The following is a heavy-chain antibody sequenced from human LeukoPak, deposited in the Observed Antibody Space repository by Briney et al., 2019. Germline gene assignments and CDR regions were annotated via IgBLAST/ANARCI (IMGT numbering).Heavy chain of an antibody. Sequence: SETLSLTCTVSGGSLSSGDYYWSWIRQPPGKGLEWIGYIYYSGSTYYNPSLKSRVTISVDTSKNQFSLKLSSVTAADTAVYYCARARSEIGGIWGQGTMVTVSS. D-gene: IGHD3-3*01. CDR2: IYYSGST. V-gene: IGHV4-30-4*01. CDR3: ARARSEIGGI. J-gene: IGHJ3*02. CDR1: GGSLSSGDYY.